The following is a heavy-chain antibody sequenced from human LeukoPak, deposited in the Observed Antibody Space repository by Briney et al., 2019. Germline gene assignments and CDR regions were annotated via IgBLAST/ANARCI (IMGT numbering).Heavy chain of an antibody. Sequence: SSETLSLTCTVSGGSISSYYWSWIRQPAGKGLEWIGRIYTSGSTNYNPSLKSRVTISVDTSKNQFSLKLSSVTAADTAVYYCARAPEYDFWSGYILDYWGQGTLVTVSS. D-gene: IGHD3-3*01. CDR2: IYTSGST. J-gene: IGHJ4*02. CDR3: ARAPEYDFWSGYILDY. V-gene: IGHV4-4*07. CDR1: GGSISSYY.